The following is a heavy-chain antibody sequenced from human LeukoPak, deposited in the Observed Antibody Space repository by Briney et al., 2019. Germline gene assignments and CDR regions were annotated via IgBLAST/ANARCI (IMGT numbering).Heavy chain of an antibody. CDR3: ERELRVGELIY. J-gene: IGHJ4*02. D-gene: IGHD1-26*01. CDR1: GYTFTSYY. Sequence: ASVKVSCKASGYTFTSYYMHWVRQAPGQGLEWMGIINPSGGSTSYAQKLQGRVTMTTDTSTITAYMELRSLRSDDTAVYYCERELRVGELIYWGQGTLVTVSS. V-gene: IGHV1-46*01. CDR2: INPSGGST.